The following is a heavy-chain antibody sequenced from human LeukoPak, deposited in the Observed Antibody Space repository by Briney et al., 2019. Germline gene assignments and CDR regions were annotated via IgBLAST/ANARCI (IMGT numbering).Heavy chain of an antibody. V-gene: IGHV3-23*01. CDR3: AKDFYDFWSGYLVDY. CDR1: GFTLSSYA. D-gene: IGHD3-3*01. CDR2: ISGSGGST. J-gene: IGHJ4*02. Sequence: PGGSLRLSCAASGFTLSSYAMSWVRQAPGKGVEWVSAISGSGGSTYYADAVKGRFTISRDNSKNTLYLQMNSLRAEDTAVYYCAKDFYDFWSGYLVDYWGQGTLVTVSS.